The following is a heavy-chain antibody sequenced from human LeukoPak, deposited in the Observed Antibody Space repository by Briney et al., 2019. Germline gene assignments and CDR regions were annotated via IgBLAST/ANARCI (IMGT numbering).Heavy chain of an antibody. CDR1: GDSISSSY. CDR2: IYTSGST. CDR3: ARGVRYSSGWNNWFDP. Sequence: SKTLSLTCTVSGDSISSSYWSWIRQPAGKGLEWIGRIYTSGSTNYNPSLKSRVIMSLDTSENQFSLKLSSVTAADTAIYYCARGVRYSSGWNNWFDPWGQGTLVTVSS. V-gene: IGHV4-4*07. J-gene: IGHJ5*02. D-gene: IGHD6-19*01.